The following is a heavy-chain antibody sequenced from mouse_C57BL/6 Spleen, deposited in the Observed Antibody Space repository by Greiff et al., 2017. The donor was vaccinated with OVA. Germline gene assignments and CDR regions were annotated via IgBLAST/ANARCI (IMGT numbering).Heavy chain of an antibody. V-gene: IGHV1-26*01. Sequence: EVQLQQSGPELVKPGASVKISCKASGYTFTDYYMNWVKQSHGKSLEWIGDINPNNGGTSYNQKFKGKATLTVDKSSSTAYMELRSLTSEDSAVYTFARGEYDYGYWYFDVWGTGTTVTVSS. CDR2: INPNNGGT. CDR3: ARGEYDYGYWYFDV. CDR1: GYTFTDYY. D-gene: IGHD2-4*01. J-gene: IGHJ1*03.